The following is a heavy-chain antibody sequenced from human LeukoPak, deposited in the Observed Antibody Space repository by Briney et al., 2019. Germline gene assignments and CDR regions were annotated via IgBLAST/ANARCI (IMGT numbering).Heavy chain of an antibody. Sequence: PGRSLRLPWAASGFSFSSYLMHWVRQAPGKGLKWVALIGFDVSKIYYADSVKGRFTISRDNSKNTLYLQMNSLRDEDTAVYYRAKETKSVVGAIDYWGQGTLVTVSS. V-gene: IGHV3-33*06. D-gene: IGHD1-26*01. J-gene: IGHJ4*02. CDR1: GFSFSSYL. CDR3: AKETKSVVGAIDY. CDR2: IGFDVSKI.